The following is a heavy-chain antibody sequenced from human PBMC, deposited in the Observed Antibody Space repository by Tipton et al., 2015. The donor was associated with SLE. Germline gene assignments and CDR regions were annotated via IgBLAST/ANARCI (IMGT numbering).Heavy chain of an antibody. V-gene: IGHV4-39*01. CDR1: VSTISSSSHY. Sequence: TLSLTCTVSVSTISSSSHYWGWIPQPPVKGLVWIANIYYSGSTYYNPSLKSRVTISVYAFKNQFSLKMSSVTATDTAVYCCATSSTTWYLAFDFLGQGTMVTVSS. J-gene: IGHJ3*01. CDR3: ATSSTTWYLAFDF. CDR2: IYYSGST. D-gene: IGHD2-2*01.